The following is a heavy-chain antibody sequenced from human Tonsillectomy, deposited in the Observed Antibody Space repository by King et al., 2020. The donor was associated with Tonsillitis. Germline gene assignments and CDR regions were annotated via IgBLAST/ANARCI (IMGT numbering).Heavy chain of an antibody. D-gene: IGHD1-1*01. V-gene: IGHV3-30*03. CDR3: ARGVSDWYDGWDS. Sequence: QLVQSGGGVVQPGRSLRLSCATSGFNFSTYGMNWVRQAPGKGPEWGSVISFDGNTRHYADSVKGRFTISKDEPRKKVYLQMNFVRPEDTAVYYCARGVSDWYDGWDSWGQGTLVSVSS. J-gene: IGHJ4*02. CDR2: ISFDGNTR. CDR1: GFNFSTYG.